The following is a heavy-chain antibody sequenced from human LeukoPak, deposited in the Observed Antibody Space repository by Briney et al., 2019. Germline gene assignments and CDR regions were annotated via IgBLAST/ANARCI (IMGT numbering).Heavy chain of an antibody. Sequence: GGSLRLSCAASGFTFSTYWMRWVRQAPGKGLVWVARITNDGSGTTYADSVRGRFTIPRDNAKNTLYLQMNSLRADDTAVYYCARGGVTYDYWGQGTLVTVSS. CDR3: ARGGVTYDY. V-gene: IGHV3-74*01. J-gene: IGHJ4*02. CDR1: GFTFSTYW. D-gene: IGHD2-21*02. CDR2: ITNDGSGT.